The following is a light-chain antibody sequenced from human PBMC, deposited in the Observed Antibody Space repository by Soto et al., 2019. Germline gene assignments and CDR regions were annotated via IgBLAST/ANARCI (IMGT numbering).Light chain of an antibody. J-gene: IGKJ1*01. CDR3: QQYNSYSGT. Sequence: DIQMTQSPSTLSASVGDRVTITCRASQSISSWLAWYQQKPGKAPKLLIYDASSLESGVPSRFSGSGSGTDFTLTICSLQPGDFATYYCQQYNSYSGTFGQGTKVDIK. CDR2: DAS. CDR1: QSISSW. V-gene: IGKV1-5*01.